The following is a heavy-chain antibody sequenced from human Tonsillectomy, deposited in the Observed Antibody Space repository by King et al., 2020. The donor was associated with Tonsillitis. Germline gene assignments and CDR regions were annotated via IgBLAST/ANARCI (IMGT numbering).Heavy chain of an antibody. Sequence: VQLVESGGGLVQPGGSLKLSCAASGFTFSGSAMHWVRQASGKGLEWVGRIRSKANSYATAYAASVKGRFTISRDDSKNTAYLQMNSLKTEDTAGYYCTATPGGNFGAYFDYWGQGTLVTVSS. CDR2: IRSKANSYAT. J-gene: IGHJ4*02. V-gene: IGHV3-73*01. CDR3: TATPGGNFGAYFDY. CDR1: GFTFSGSA. D-gene: IGHD4-23*01.